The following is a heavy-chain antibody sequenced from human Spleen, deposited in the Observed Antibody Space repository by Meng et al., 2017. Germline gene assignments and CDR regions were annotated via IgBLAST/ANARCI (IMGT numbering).Heavy chain of an antibody. CDR1: GFTVTSNE. V-gene: IGHV3-38*03. CDR3: AKYSYGLGDYFDN. J-gene: IGHJ4*02. CDR2: ICGDST. D-gene: IGHD3-10*01. Sequence: ESLKISCAASGFTVTSNEMSWVRQAPGKGLEWVSSICGDSTYYADSGKGRVTVSRDNSKNTLYLQVNSLRAEDTALYYCAKYSYGLGDYFDNWGQGALVTVSS.